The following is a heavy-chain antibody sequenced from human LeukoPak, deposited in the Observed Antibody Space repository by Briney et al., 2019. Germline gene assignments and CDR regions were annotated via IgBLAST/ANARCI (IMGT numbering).Heavy chain of an antibody. CDR2: IRSKTDGGTT. CDR3: TKSVDCSRTSCGS. CDR1: GFTFSNAW. J-gene: IGHJ5*02. V-gene: IGHV3-15*01. Sequence: GGSLRLSCAASGFTFSNAWMSWVRQAPGKGLEWVGRIRSKTDGGTTDYAAPVKGRFTISSDDSRNTLYLQMSSLKTEDTAVYYCTKSVDCSRTSCGSWGQGTLVTVSS. D-gene: IGHD2-2*01.